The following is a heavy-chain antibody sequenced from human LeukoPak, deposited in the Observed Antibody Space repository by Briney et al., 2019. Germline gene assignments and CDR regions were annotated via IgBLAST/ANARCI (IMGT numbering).Heavy chain of an antibody. CDR3: AGALWFGEVLSGFDY. Sequence: GESLKISCKGSGYSFTSYWIGWVRQMSGKGLEWMGIIYPGDSDTTYRPSFQGQVTISADKSISTAYLQWNSLKASDTAMYYCAGALWFGEVLSGFDYWGQGTLVTVSS. J-gene: IGHJ4*02. CDR1: GYSFTSYW. D-gene: IGHD3-10*01. CDR2: IYPGDSDT. V-gene: IGHV5-51*01.